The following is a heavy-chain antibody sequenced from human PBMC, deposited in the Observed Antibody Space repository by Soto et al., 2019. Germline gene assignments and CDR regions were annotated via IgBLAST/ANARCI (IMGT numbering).Heavy chain of an antibody. D-gene: IGHD2-15*01. Sequence: GASVKVSCKASGYTFTSYGISWVRQAPGQGLEWMGWISAYNGNTNYAQKLQGRVTMTTDTSTSTAYMELRSLRSDDTAVYYCARAATRINPQRGFDIWGQGTMVTVSS. CDR1: GYTFTSYG. CDR3: ARAATRINPQRGFDI. J-gene: IGHJ3*02. V-gene: IGHV1-18*01. CDR2: ISAYNGNT.